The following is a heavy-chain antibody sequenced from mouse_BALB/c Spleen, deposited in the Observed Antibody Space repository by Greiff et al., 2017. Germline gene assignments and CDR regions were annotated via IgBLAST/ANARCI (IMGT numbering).Heavy chain of an antibody. CDR1: GYTFSSYW. Sequence: VQLQESGAELMKPGASVKISCKATGYTFSSYWIEWVKQRPGHGLEWIGEILPGSGSTNYNEKFKGKATFTADTSSNTAYMQLSSLTSEDSAVYCCAISTMITTAWFAYWGQGTLVTVSA. J-gene: IGHJ3*01. CDR2: ILPGSGST. V-gene: IGHV1-9*01. D-gene: IGHD2-4*01. CDR3: AISTMITTAWFAY.